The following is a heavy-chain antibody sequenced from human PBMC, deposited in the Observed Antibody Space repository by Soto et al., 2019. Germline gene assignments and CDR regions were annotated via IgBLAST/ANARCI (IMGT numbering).Heavy chain of an antibody. V-gene: IGHV1-2*02. CDR1: GYTFTDFY. CDR2: INPNSGAT. J-gene: IGHJ4*02. Sequence: GASVKVSCKASGYTFTDFYLHWVRQAPGQGLEWVGWINPNSGATHYAQKFQGTVTLTRDTSISTAYMELTGLRCGDTAIFYCTSPSHFLVRGRPLSQPFDSWGRGTLVAVSS. CDR3: TSPSHFLVRGRPLSQPFDS. D-gene: IGHD3-10*02.